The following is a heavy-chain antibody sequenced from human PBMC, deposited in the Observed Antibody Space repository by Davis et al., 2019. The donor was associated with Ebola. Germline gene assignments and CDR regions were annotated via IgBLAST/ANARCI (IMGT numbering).Heavy chain of an antibody. CDR1: GFTFSSYW. CDR3: ARGRRYSYGPPRY. CDR2: IYHSGST. J-gene: IGHJ4*02. D-gene: IGHD5-18*01. Sequence: ESLKISCAASGFTFSSYWMSWVRQPPGKGLEWIGEIYHSGSTNCNPSLKSRVTISVDTSKNQFSLKLSSVTAADTAVYYCARGRRYSYGPPRYWGQGTLVTVSS. V-gene: IGHV4-34*01.